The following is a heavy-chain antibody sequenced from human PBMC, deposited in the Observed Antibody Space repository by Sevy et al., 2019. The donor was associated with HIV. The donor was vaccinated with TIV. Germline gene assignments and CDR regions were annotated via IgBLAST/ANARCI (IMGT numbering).Heavy chain of an antibody. V-gene: IGHV5-51*01. CDR3: ARSNDYDWGSYRWFDY. Sequence: GESLKISCKGSGYSFTSYWIGWVRQMPGKGLEWMGIIYPGDSDTRYSPSFQGQVTISADKSISTAYLQWSSLKASDTAMYYCARSNDYDWGSYRWFDYWGQGTLVTVSS. D-gene: IGHD3-16*02. CDR1: GYSFTSYW. J-gene: IGHJ4*02. CDR2: IYPGDSDT.